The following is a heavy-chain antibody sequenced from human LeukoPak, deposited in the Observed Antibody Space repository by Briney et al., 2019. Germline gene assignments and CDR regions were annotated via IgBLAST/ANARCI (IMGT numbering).Heavy chain of an antibody. V-gene: IGHV4-34*01. CDR3: ARVFLLGGRGQGAFDI. CDR2: INHSGST. D-gene: IGHD3-16*01. J-gene: IGHJ3*02. Sequence: SETLSLTCAVYGGSFSGYYWSWIRQPPGKGLEWIGEINHSGSTNYNPSLKSRVTISVDTSKNQFSLKLSSVTAADTAVYYCARVFLLGGRGQGAFDIWGQGTMVTVSS. CDR1: GGSFSGYY.